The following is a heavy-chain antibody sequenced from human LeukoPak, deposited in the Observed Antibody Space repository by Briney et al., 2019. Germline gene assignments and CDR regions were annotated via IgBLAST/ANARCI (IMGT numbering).Heavy chain of an antibody. D-gene: IGHD4-23*01. CDR3: ARAPVVTMGVRDNWFDP. CDR2: INPNSGGT. Sequence: GASVKVSCKASGYTFTGYYMHWVRQAPGQGLEWMGWINPNSGGTNYAQKFQGRVTMTRDTSISTAYMELSRLRSDDTAVYYCARAPVVTMGVRDNWFDPWGQGTLVTVSS. CDR1: GYTFTGYY. V-gene: IGHV1-2*02. J-gene: IGHJ5*02.